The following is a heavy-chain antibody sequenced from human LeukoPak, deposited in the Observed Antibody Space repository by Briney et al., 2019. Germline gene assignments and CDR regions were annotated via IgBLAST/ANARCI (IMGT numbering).Heavy chain of an antibody. CDR2: LDPEDGET. CDR3: ATDRDSSSWNHFDI. D-gene: IGHD6-13*01. Sequence: GASVKVSCKVSGYTLTELSMHWVRQAPGKGLEWMGGLDPEDGETIYAQKFQGRVTMTEDTSTDTAYMELSSLRSEDTAVYYCATDRDSSSWNHFDIWGQGTMVTVSS. CDR1: GYTLTELS. J-gene: IGHJ3*02. V-gene: IGHV1-24*01.